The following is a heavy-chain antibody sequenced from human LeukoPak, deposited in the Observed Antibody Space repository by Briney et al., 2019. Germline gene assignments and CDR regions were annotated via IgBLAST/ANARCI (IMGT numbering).Heavy chain of an antibody. Sequence: SETLSLTCTVSGDSISSSYWSWIRQPPGKRLEWVGYVHYTGKTNYNPSLNNRATISVDRSKNQFSLKLSSVTAADTAVYYCAREGRYCSSTSCYRHFDYWGQGTLVTVSS. J-gene: IGHJ4*02. D-gene: IGHD2-2*01. V-gene: IGHV4-59*12. CDR1: GDSISSSY. CDR3: AREGRYCSSTSCYRHFDY. CDR2: VHYTGKT.